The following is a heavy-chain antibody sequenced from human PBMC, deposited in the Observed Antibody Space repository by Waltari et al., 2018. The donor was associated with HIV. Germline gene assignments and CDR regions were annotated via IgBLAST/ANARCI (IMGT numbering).Heavy chain of an antibody. CDR2: ISSSSSTI. V-gene: IGHV3-48*01. Sequence: ELQLVASGGGLVQRGGSLGIYCADAGLPFSSFSMVWVRQAPGKGLEWVSYISSSSSTIYYADSVKGRFTISRDNAKNSLYLQMNSLRAEDTAVYYCANMGGYYYDSSGYYYDFDYWGQGTLVTVSS. J-gene: IGHJ4*02. CDR3: ANMGGYYYDSSGYYYDFDY. CDR1: GLPFSSFS. D-gene: IGHD3-22*01.